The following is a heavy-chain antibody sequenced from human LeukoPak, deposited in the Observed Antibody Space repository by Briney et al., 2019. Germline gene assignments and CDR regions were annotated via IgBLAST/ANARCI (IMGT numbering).Heavy chain of an antibody. Sequence: SVKVSCKASGRTFSSYAISWVRQAPGQGLEWMGRIIPILGIANYAQKFQGRVTITADKSTSTAYMELSSLRSEDTAVYYCASSGSTIYDCSGGSCYSMDVWGQGTTVTVSS. CDR3: ASSGSTIYDCSGGSCYSMDV. D-gene: IGHD2-15*01. CDR1: GRTFSSYA. J-gene: IGHJ6*02. V-gene: IGHV1-69*04. CDR2: IIPILGIA.